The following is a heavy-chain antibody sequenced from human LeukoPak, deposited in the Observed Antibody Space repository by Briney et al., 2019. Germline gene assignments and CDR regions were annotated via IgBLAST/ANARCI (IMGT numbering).Heavy chain of an antibody. Sequence: GGSLRLSCAASGFTFSSYWMSWVRQAPGKGLEWVANIKQDGSEKYYVDSVKGRFTISRDNAKNSLYLQMNSLRAEDTAVYYCARVGPEGVRYFDWLNFDYWGQGTLATVSS. V-gene: IGHV3-7*01. CDR2: IKQDGSEK. D-gene: IGHD3-9*01. CDR3: ARVGPEGVRYFDWLNFDY. J-gene: IGHJ4*02. CDR1: GFTFSSYW.